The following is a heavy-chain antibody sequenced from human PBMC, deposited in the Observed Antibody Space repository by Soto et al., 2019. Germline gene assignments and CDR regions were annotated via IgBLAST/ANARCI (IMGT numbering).Heavy chain of an antibody. CDR3: AAVFPPSSSSSYFDY. V-gene: IGHV1-58*02. Sequence: SVKVSCKASGFTFTSSAMQWVRQARGQRLEWIGWIVVGSGNTNYAQKFQERVTITRDMSTSTAYMELSSLRSEDTAVYYCAAVFPPSSSSSYFDYWGQGTLVTVS. CDR1: GFTFTSSA. D-gene: IGHD6-13*01. CDR2: IVVGSGNT. J-gene: IGHJ4*02.